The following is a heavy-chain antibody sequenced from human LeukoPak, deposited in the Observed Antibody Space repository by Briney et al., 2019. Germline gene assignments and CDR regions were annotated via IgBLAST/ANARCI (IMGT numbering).Heavy chain of an antibody. J-gene: IGHJ4*02. CDR2: ITPNSGGT. Sequence: ASVKVSCKACGYTFTGDFMHWGRQPPGQGLEWMALITPNSGGTYYAQNFHDRITKTSDKSICLPYMELSRMRSDDTAIYYYARANDLYCSSTSCLFDYWGQGTLVTVSS. V-gene: IGHV1-2*02. D-gene: IGHD2-2*01. CDR3: ARANDLYCSSTSCLFDY. CDR1: GYTFTGDF.